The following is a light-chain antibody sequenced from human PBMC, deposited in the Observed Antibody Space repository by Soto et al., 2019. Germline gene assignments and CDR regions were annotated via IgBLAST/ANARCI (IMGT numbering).Light chain of an antibody. J-gene: IGKJ4*01. CDR3: QHYNSYPLT. CDR1: QSISSW. CDR2: KAS. V-gene: IGKV1-5*03. Sequence: DIRMTQSPSTLSASVGDRVTITCRASQSISSWLVWYQQKPGKVPNLLIYKASYLESGVPSRFSGSGSGTEFTLTISSLQPDDVATYYCQHYNSYPLTFGGGTKVEIK.